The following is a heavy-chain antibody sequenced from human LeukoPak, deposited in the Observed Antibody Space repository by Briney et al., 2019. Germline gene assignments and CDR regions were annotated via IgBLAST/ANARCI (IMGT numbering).Heavy chain of an antibody. CDR1: GGSISSYY. V-gene: IGHV4-59*01. Sequence: SETLSLTCTVSGGSISSYYWSWIRQPPGKGLEWIGYIYYSGSTNYNPSLKSRVTISVDTSKNQFSLKLSSVTAADTAVYYCARAPDSVGAEIDYWGQGTLVTVSS. CDR3: ARAPDSVGAEIDY. J-gene: IGHJ4*02. CDR2: IYYSGST. D-gene: IGHD1-26*01.